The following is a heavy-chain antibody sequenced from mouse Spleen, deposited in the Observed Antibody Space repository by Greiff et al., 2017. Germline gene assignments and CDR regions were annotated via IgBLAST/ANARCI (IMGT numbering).Heavy chain of an antibody. J-gene: IGHJ4*01. CDR1: GYSITSGYD. V-gene: IGHV3-1*01. CDR2: ISYSGST. Sequence: EVKVVESGPGMVKPSQSLSLTCTVTGYSITSGYDWHWIRHFPGNKLEWMGYISYSGSTKYNPSLKSRISITHDTSKNHFFLKLKSVTTEETATYYCARSLGDYWGQGTSVTVSS. CDR3: ARSLGDY.